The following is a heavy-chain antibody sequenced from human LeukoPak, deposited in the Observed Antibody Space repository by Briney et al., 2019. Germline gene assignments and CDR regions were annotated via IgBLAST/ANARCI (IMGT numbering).Heavy chain of an antibody. CDR1: GFTFSSYG. CDR3: AKSGYQLLAGNWFDP. Sequence: PGGSLRLSCAASGFTFSSYGMHWVRQAPGKGLEWLAVISYDGSNKYYADSVKGRFTISRDNSKNTLDLQMNSLRAEDTAVYYCAKSGYQLLAGNWFDPWGQGTLVTVSS. D-gene: IGHD2-2*01. V-gene: IGHV3-30*18. CDR2: ISYDGSNK. J-gene: IGHJ5*02.